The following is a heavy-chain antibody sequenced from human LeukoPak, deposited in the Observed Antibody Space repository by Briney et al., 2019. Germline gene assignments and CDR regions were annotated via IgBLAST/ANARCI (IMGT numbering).Heavy chain of an antibody. CDR2: ISSNGGST. V-gene: IGHV3-64*01. CDR3: ARVSQSYSR. CDR1: GFTFSSYA. D-gene: IGHD2-15*01. J-gene: IGHJ4*02. Sequence: AGGSLRLSCAASGFTFSSYAMHWVRQAPGKGLEYVSAISSNGGSTYYANSVKGRFTISRDNSKNTLYLQMGSLRAEDMAVYYCARVSQSYSRWGQGTLVTVSS.